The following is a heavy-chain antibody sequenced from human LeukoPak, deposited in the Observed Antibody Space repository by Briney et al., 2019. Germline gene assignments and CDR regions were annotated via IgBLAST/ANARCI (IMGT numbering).Heavy chain of an antibody. V-gene: IGHV3-48*04. CDR2: IRGSSTTI. CDR3: ARDWELGATKDFDY. CDR1: GFSFSTSS. J-gene: IGHJ4*02. D-gene: IGHD1-26*01. Sequence: TGGSLRLSCAASGFSFSTSSMSWVRQTPGKGLEWISYIRGSSTTIYYADSVKGRFTISRDNAKNSLYLQMNSLRAEDTAVYYCARDWELGATKDFDYWGQATLVTVSP.